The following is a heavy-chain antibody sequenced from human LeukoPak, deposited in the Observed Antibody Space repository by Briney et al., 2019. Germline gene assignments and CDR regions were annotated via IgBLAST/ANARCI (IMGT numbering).Heavy chain of an antibody. J-gene: IGHJ5*02. CDR2: FDPEDGET. CDR1: GYTLTELS. V-gene: IGHV1-24*01. D-gene: IGHD5-18*01. Sequence: ASVKVSCKVSGYTLTELSMHWVRQAPGKGLEWMGGFDPEDGETIYAQKFQGGVTMTEDTSTDTAYMELSSLRSEDTAVYYCAILIDSYGLNWFDPWGQGTLVTVSS. CDR3: AILIDSYGLNWFDP.